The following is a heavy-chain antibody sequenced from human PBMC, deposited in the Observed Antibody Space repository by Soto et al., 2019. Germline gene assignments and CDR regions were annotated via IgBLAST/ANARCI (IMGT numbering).Heavy chain of an antibody. J-gene: IGHJ6*02. CDR3: ASVGYCSSTSCLYYYYGMDV. CDR2: IIPIFGTA. V-gene: IGHV1-69*06. CDR1: GGTFSSYA. Sequence: QVQLVQSGAEVKKPGSSVKVSCKASGGTFSSYAISWVRQAPGQGLEWLGGIIPIFGTANYAQKFQGRVTITADKATITAYRELSSLRSEDTAVYYCASVGYCSSTSCLYYYYGMDVWGQGTTVTVSS. D-gene: IGHD2-2*01.